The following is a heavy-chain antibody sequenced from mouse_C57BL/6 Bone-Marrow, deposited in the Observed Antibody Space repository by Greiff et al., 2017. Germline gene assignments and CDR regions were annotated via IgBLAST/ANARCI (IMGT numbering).Heavy chain of an antibody. D-gene: IGHD1-1*02. Sequence: QVQLQESGPGLVQPSQSLSLTCTASGFSLTSYGVHWVRQSPGKGLEWLGVIWSGGSTDYNAALISRLSTSKDNSKSPVFLKMISLQADATAIYYCASNLWFGLAYWGQGTLVTVSA. CDR3: ASNLWFGLAY. CDR2: IWSGGST. J-gene: IGHJ3*01. CDR1: GFSLTSYG. V-gene: IGHV2-2*01.